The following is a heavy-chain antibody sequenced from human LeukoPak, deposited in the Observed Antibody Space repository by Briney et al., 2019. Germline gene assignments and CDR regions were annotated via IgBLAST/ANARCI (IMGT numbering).Heavy chain of an antibody. CDR3: ARGMPRREWEVLYYYYMDV. D-gene: IGHD3-10*01. CDR2: IYISESTLYTSGST. Sequence: SETLSLTCTVSGGSISSGGYYWSWIRQPAGKGLEWIGRIYISESTLYTSGSTDYSPSLTSRVTISVDTSKNQFSLKLSSVTAADTAVYYCARGMPRREWEVLYYYYMDVWGKGTTVTISS. J-gene: IGHJ6*03. CDR1: GGSISSGGYY. V-gene: IGHV4-61*02.